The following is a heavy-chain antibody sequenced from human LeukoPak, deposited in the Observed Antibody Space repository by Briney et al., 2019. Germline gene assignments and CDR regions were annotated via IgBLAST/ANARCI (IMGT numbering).Heavy chain of an antibody. V-gene: IGHV3-74*01. CDR3: AQGGAGASLS. CDR1: GFTFSSYW. D-gene: IGHD1-26*01. J-gene: IGHJ5*02. CDR2: INSDGYST. Sequence: GGSLRLSCAASGFTFSSYWMPWVRQDPGKGLVWVSRINSDGYSTNSADSVKGRFTISRDNSKNTLYLQMNSLRAEDTAVYYCAQGGAGASLSWGQGTLVTVSS.